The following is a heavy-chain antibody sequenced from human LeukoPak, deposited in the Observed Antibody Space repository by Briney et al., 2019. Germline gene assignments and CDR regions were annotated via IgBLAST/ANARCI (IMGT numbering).Heavy chain of an antibody. V-gene: IGHV3-53*01. CDR3: AREYDSSGYQSYGMDV. CDR2: IYSGGST. J-gene: IGHJ6*02. CDR1: GFTVSSNY. D-gene: IGHD3-22*01. Sequence: HPGGSLRLSCAASGFTVSSNYMSWVRQAPGKGLEWVSVIYSGGSTYYADSVKGRFTISRDNSKNTLYLQMNSLRAEDTAVYYCAREYDSSGYQSYGMDVWGQGTTVIVSS.